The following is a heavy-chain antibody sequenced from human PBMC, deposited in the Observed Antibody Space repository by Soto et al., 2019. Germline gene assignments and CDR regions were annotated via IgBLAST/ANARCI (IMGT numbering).Heavy chain of an antibody. CDR3: TRSPYYYGSGSYLDY. V-gene: IGHV3-11*01. J-gene: IGHJ4*02. CDR1: GFTFSDYY. Sequence: GSLRLSCAASGFTFSDYYMTWIRQAPGKGLEWVSYISGSGSTIYYADSVKGRFTISRDNAKNSLYLQMNSLRAEDTAVYYCTRSPYYYGSGSYLDYWGQGTLVTVSS. CDR2: ISGSGSTI. D-gene: IGHD3-10*01.